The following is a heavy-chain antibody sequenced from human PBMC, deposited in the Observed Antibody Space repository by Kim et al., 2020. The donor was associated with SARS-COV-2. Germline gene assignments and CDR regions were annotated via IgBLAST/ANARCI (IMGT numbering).Heavy chain of an antibody. CDR1: GFTFSTYD. V-gene: IGHV3-23*01. D-gene: IGHD1-1*01. CDR3: AKDHSYDWPEDSYYYYVMDV. J-gene: IGHJ6*02. Sequence: GGSLRLSCAASGFTFSTYDMSWVRQAPGKGLEWVSTISGSGGSTYYADSVKGRFTISRDNSKNTLYLQLNSLRAEDTAVYYCAKDHSYDWPEDSYYYYVMDVWGQGTTVTVSS. CDR2: ISGSGGST.